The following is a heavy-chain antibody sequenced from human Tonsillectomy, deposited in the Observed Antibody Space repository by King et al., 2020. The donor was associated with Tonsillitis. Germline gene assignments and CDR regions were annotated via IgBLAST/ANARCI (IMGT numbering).Heavy chain of an antibody. V-gene: IGHV3-23*04. D-gene: IGHD6-19*01. J-gene: IGHJ4*02. CDR3: AKVRAVAGTD. CDR2: ISGGDGTI. Sequence: VQLVESGGGLVRPGGSLRLSCVASGLTLRSYGMTWVRQAPGKGLEWVSAISGGDGTIYYADSVKGRFTISRDSSKNTLYLQMNSLTAEDTAVYYCAKVRAVAGTDWGQGTLVTVSS. CDR1: GLTLRSYG.